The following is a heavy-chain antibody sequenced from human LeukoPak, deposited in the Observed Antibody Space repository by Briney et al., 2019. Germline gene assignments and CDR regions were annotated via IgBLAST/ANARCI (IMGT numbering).Heavy chain of an antibody. J-gene: IGHJ4*02. CDR3: ARVSGGRNIVVVPAASYCFDY. D-gene: IGHD2-2*01. CDR2: ISYDGSNK. V-gene: IGHV3-30-3*01. Sequence: PGGSLRLSCAASGFTFSSYAMHWVRQAPGKGLEWVAVISYDGSNKYYADSVKGRFTISRDNSKNTLYLQMNSLRAEDTAVYYCARVSGGRNIVVVPAASYCFDYWGQGTLVTVSS. CDR1: GFTFSSYA.